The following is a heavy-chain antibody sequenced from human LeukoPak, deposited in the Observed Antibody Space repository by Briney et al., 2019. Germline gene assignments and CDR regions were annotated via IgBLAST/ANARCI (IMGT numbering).Heavy chain of an antibody. D-gene: IGHD1-1*01. CDR1: DDSITMYY. J-gene: IGHJ6*03. CDR3: ARGRVSSSTWYSTYYYYFYMDV. V-gene: IGHV4-59*01. Sequence: SETLSLTCTVSDDSITMYYWTWIRQPPGKGLEWIGYVDHTGSTNFNPSLNGRVSISRDTSKNLSSRRLRSVTAADTAVYFCARGRVSSSTWYSTYYYYFYMDVWGKGTTVTVSS. CDR2: VDHTGST.